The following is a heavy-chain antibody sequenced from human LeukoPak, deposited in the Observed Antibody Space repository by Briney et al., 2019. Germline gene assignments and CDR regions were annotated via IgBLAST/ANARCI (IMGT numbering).Heavy chain of an antibody. J-gene: IGHJ6*02. CDR1: GFTFSTYS. V-gene: IGHV3-48*02. Sequence: GGSLRLSCAASGFTFSTYSMNWVRQAPGKGLEWISYISGSSRVIYYADSVKGRFTIPRDNAKNSLYLQMNSLRDKDTAVYYCARVRYSSAHYYYYGMDVWGQGTTVTVSS. D-gene: IGHD6-19*01. CDR3: ARVRYSSAHYYYYGMDV. CDR2: ISGSSRVI.